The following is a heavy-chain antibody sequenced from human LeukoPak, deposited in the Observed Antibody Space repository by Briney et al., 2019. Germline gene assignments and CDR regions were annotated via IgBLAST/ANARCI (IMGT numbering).Heavy chain of an antibody. J-gene: IGHJ3*02. Sequence: ASVKVSCKASGYTFTSYYMHWVRQAPGQGLEWMGIINPSGGSTSYAQKFQGRVTMTRDMSTSTVYMELSRLRSDDTAVYYCARGTRPNDAFDIWGQGTMVTVSS. CDR1: GYTFTSYY. V-gene: IGHV1-46*01. D-gene: IGHD2-2*01. CDR3: ARGTRPNDAFDI. CDR2: INPSGGST.